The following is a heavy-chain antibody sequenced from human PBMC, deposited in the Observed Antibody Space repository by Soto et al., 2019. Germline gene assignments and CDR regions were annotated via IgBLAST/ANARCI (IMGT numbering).Heavy chain of an antibody. J-gene: IGHJ6*02. V-gene: IGHV4-31*03. CDR1: GGSISSGGYY. Sequence: SETLSLTCTVSGGSISSGGYYWSWIRQHPGKGLEWIGYIYYSVSTYYNPSLKIRVTISVDTSKNQFSLKLSSVTAADTAVYYCARDLGEPRIPSKGMDVWAQGTTVTVSS. CDR2: IYYSVST. CDR3: ARDLGEPRIPSKGMDV. D-gene: IGHD3-10*01.